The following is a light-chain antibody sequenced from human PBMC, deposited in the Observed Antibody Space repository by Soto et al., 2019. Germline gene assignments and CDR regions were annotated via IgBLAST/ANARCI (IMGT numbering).Light chain of an antibody. CDR3: CSYAGSSTNDV. Sequence: QAVLTQPRSVSGSPGQSVTISCSGTNSDVGGYNSVAWYQQKPGEAPKLLLYSVTKRPSGVPDRFSGSKSGNMASLIISGLQAEDEADYYCCSYAGSSTNDVFGTGTKVTVL. J-gene: IGLJ1*01. CDR1: NSDVGGYNS. V-gene: IGLV2-11*01. CDR2: SVT.